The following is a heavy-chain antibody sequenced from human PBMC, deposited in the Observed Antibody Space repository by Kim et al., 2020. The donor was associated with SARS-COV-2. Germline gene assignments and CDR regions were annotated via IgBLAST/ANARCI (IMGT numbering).Heavy chain of an antibody. V-gene: IGHV3-30*07. CDR3: ARDPGYSSSSGMDV. Sequence: ADSVKGRFTISRDNSKNTLYLQMNSLRAEDTTVYYCARDPGYSSSSGMDVWGQGTTVTVSS. D-gene: IGHD6-6*01. J-gene: IGHJ6*02.